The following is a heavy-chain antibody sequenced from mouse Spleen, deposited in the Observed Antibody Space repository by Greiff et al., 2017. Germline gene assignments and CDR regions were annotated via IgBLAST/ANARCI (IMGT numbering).Heavy chain of an antibody. D-gene: IGHD3-3*01. V-gene: IGHV2-9*02. CDR2: IWAGGST. CDR1: GFSLTSYG. J-gene: IGHJ3*01. Sequence: VMLVESGPGLVQPSQSLSITCTVSGFSLTSYGVHWVRQPPGKGLEWLGVIWAGGSTNYNSALMSRLSISKDNSKSQVFLKMNSLQTDDTAMYYCAREGTGFAYWGQGTLVTVSA. CDR3: AREGTGFAY.